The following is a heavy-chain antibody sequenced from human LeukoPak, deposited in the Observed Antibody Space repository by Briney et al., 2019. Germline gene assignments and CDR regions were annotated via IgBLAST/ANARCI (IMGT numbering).Heavy chain of an antibody. D-gene: IGHD3-10*01. Sequence: ASVKVSCKXSGYTFTSYDINWVRQATGQGLEWMGWMNPNSGNTGYAQKFQGRVTMTRNTSISTAYMELSSLRSEDTAVYYCASFLDYYGSGSYHFDHWGQGTLVTVSS. CDR3: ASFLDYYGSGSYHFDH. V-gene: IGHV1-8*01. J-gene: IGHJ4*02. CDR2: MNPNSGNT. CDR1: GYTFTSYD.